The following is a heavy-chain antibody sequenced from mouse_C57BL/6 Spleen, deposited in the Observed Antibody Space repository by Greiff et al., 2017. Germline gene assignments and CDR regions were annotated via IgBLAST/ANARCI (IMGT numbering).Heavy chain of an antibody. Sequence: VQLQQPGAELVKPGASVKLSCKASGYTFTSYWMHWVKQRPGQGLEWIGMIHPNSGSTNYNEKFKSKATLTVDKSSSTAYMQLSSLTSEDSAVYYCARTPDGSSQGYFDYWGQGTTLTVSS. CDR3: ARTPDGSSQGYFDY. V-gene: IGHV1-64*01. CDR1: GYTFTSYW. CDR2: IHPNSGST. D-gene: IGHD1-1*01. J-gene: IGHJ2*01.